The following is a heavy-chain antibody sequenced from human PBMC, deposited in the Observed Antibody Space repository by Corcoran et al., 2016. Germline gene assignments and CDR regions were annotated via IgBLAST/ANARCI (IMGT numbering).Heavy chain of an antibody. CDR3: ARPHPALVDYYDSSYGMDV. D-gene: IGHD3-22*01. V-gene: IGHV1-69*01. J-gene: IGHJ6*02. Sequence: QVQLVQAGAEVKKPGSSVKVSCKASGGTFSSYAISWVRQAPGQGLEWMGGIIPIFGTANYAQKFQGRVTITADESTSTAYMELSSLRSEDTAVYYCARPHPALVDYYDSSYGMDVWGQGTTVTVSS. CDR2: IIPIFGTA. CDR1: GGTFSSYA.